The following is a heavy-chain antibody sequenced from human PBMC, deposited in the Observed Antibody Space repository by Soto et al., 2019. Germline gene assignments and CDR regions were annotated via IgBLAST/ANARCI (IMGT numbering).Heavy chain of an antibody. CDR3: ASPGYCSGGSCYQDFDY. CDR1: GGSISSSSYY. D-gene: IGHD2-15*01. Sequence: SETLSLTCTVSGGSISSSSYYWGWIRQPPGKGLEWIGSVYYSGSTYYNPSLKSRVTISVDTSKNQCSRKLSSVTAADTAVYYCASPGYCSGGSCYQDFDYWGQGTLVTVSS. J-gene: IGHJ4*02. V-gene: IGHV4-39*01. CDR2: VYYSGST.